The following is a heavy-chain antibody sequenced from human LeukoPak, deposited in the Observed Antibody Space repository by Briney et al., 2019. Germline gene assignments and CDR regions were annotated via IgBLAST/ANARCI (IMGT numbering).Heavy chain of an antibody. J-gene: IGHJ3*02. CDR1: GGSISSYY. V-gene: IGHV4-4*07. Sequence: KPSETLSLTCTVSGGSISSYYWSWIRQPAGKGLEWIGRIYTSGSTNYNPSLKSRVTMSVDTSKNQFSLKLSSVTAADTAVYYCASNFRRSSSWIDAFDIWGQGTMVTVSS. CDR3: ASNFRRSSSWIDAFDI. CDR2: IYTSGST. D-gene: IGHD6-13*01.